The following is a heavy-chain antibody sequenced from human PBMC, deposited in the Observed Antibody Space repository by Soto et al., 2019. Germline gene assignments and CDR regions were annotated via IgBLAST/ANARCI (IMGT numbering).Heavy chain of an antibody. Sequence: GGSLRLSCAASGFTFSSYAMSWVRQAPGKGLEWVSAISGSGGSTYYADSVKGRFTISRDNSKNTLYLQMNSLRAEDKAVYYGAKDRGSSWYFDYWGQGTLVTVSS. CDR2: ISGSGGST. J-gene: IGHJ4*02. D-gene: IGHD6-13*01. CDR1: GFTFSSYA. CDR3: AKDRGSSWYFDY. V-gene: IGHV3-23*01.